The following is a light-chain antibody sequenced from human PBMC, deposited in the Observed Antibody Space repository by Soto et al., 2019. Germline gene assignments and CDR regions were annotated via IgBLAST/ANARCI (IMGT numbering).Light chain of an antibody. CDR2: DNN. CDR3: GTWENSLSAVV. J-gene: IGLJ2*01. V-gene: IGLV1-51*01. CDR1: SSNIGNNY. Sequence: QSVLTQPPSVSAAPGQKVTISCSGSSSNIGNNYVSWYQQLPGTAPKLLIYDNNKRPSGIPDRFSGSKSGTSATLGITGLQTGDEADYYCGTWENSLSAVVFGGGTQLTVL.